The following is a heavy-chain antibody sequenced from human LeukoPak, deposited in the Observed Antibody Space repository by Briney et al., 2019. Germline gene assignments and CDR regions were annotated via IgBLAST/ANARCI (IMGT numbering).Heavy chain of an antibody. Sequence: SGTLSLTCAVSGGSISRSNWWCSVRQPPGKGLDWTWVIYHGGSTNHNPSLKSRVTISVDKYKNQFSLKLSSVTAADTAVYYCARGRITFGGVIFLDYWGQGTLVTVYS. CDR2: IYHGGST. D-gene: IGHD3-16*02. J-gene: IGHJ4*02. V-gene: IGHV4-4*02. CDR1: GGSISRSNW. CDR3: ARGRITFGGVIFLDY.